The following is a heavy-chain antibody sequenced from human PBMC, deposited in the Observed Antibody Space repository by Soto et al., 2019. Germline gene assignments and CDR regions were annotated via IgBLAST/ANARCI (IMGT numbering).Heavy chain of an antibody. D-gene: IGHD3-10*01. J-gene: IGHJ6*02. CDR1: GYSFTSYW. V-gene: IGHV5-51*01. CDR3: ARRGRGNGGCCFGMDV. CDR2: IYPGDSDT. Sequence: GESLKISCKGSGYSFTSYWIGWVCQMPGKGLEWMGIIYPGDSDTRYSPSFQGQVTISADKSISTAYLQWSSLKASDTAMYYCARRGRGNGGCCFGMDVWGPGTTVTDSS.